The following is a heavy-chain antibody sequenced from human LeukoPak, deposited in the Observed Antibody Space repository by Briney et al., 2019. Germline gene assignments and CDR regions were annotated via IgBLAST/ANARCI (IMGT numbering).Heavy chain of an antibody. CDR1: GYTFTGYY. CDR3: AREGSRSMVRGVIIRALWFDP. J-gene: IGHJ5*02. D-gene: IGHD3-10*01. V-gene: IGHV1-2*02. Sequence: GASVKVSCKASGYTFTGYYMHWVRQAPGQGREWMGWINPNSGGTNYAQKFQGRVTMTRDTSISTAYMELSRLRSDDTAVYYCAREGSRSMVRGVIIRALWFDPWGQGTLVTVSS. CDR2: INPNSGGT.